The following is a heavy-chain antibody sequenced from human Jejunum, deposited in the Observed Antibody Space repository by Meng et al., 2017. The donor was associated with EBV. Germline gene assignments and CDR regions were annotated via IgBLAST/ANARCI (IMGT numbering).Heavy chain of an antibody. Sequence: AWLWPAGCVVNKPGASVKVSCKVSGTTFTRYYIHWVRQATGQGLEWMGIINPTGDSTTYAEKFQGRLTMTRDTSTTTAYMELSSLRSEDTAVYYCAGGMTIRQNWFDPWGQGTLVTVSS. J-gene: IGHJ5*02. D-gene: IGHD5-24*01. CDR1: GTTFTRYY. V-gene: IGHV1-46*01. CDR3: AGGMTIRQNWFDP. CDR2: INPTGDST.